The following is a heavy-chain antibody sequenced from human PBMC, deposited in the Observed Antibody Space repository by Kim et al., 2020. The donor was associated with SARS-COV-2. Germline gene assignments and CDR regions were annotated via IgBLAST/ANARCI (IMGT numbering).Heavy chain of an antibody. CDR3: ASAGRPPKEYYYYYYGMDV. Sequence: SVKVSCKASGGTFSSYAISWVRQAPGQGLEWMGGIIPIFGTANYAQKFQGRVTITADESTSTAYMELSSLRSEDTAVYYCASAGRPPKEYYYYYYGMDVWGQGTTVTVSS. V-gene: IGHV1-69*13. CDR1: GGTFSSYA. D-gene: IGHD3-10*01. CDR2: IIPIFGTA. J-gene: IGHJ6*02.